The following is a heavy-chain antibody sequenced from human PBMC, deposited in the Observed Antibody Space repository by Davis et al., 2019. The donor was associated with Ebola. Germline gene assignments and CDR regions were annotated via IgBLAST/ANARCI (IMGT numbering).Heavy chain of an antibody. CDR3: VRDKIATRPEKFAMDV. J-gene: IGHJ6*02. CDR2: IFSGGAT. D-gene: IGHD6-6*01. CDR1: GLNVNANY. Sequence: GESLKISCAASGLNVNANYMSWVRQAPGKGLEWVSVIFSGGATFYADSVKGRFIISRDNSRNMIYLQMNSLRVEDTAVYYCVRDKIATRPEKFAMDVWGQGTTVSVSS. V-gene: IGHV3-53*01.